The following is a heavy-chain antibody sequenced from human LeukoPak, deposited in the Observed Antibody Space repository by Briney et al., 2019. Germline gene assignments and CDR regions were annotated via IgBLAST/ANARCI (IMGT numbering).Heavy chain of an antibody. D-gene: IGHD2-15*01. Sequence: ASVKVSCKASGYTFTSYYMHWVRQAPGQGLEWMGLINPSGGSTSYAQKFQGRVAMTRDTSTSTVYMELSSLRSEDTAVYYCARDGVVVAAIGGSWFDPWGQGTLVTVSS. CDR3: ARDGVVVAAIGGSWFDP. V-gene: IGHV1-46*01. J-gene: IGHJ5*02. CDR2: INPSGGST. CDR1: GYTFTSYY.